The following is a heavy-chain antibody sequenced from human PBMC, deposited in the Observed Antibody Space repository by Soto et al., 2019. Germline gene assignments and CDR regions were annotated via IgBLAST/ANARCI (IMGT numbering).Heavy chain of an antibody. J-gene: IGHJ4*02. CDR1: GGSVSNSNYY. D-gene: IGHD2-8*01. V-gene: IGHV4-39*01. CDR3: VSQRTSVLTQAYFDY. Sequence: SETLSLTCTVSGGSVSNSNYYWGWIRQSPGKGLEWIGSVYYRGRSYSKSSVKSRVTISVDTSKNQFSLNLNSVTASDTAVYFCVSQRTSVLTQAYFDYWGPGALVTVSS. CDR2: VYYRGRS.